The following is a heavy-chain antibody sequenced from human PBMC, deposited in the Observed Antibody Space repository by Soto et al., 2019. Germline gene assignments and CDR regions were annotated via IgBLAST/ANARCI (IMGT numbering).Heavy chain of an antibody. D-gene: IGHD4-17*01. V-gene: IGHV4-39*01. Sequence: PSETLSLTCTVSGGSISSSSYYWGWIRQPPGKGLEWIGSIYYSGSTYYNPSLKSRVTISVDTSKNQFSLKLSSVTAADTAVYYCARVRTVTTDYWGQGTLVTVSS. CDR2: IYYSGST. CDR1: GGSISSSSYY. CDR3: ARVRTVTTDY. J-gene: IGHJ4*02.